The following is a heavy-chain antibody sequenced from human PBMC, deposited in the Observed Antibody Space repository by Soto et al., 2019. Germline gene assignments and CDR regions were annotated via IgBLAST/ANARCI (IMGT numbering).Heavy chain of an antibody. V-gene: IGHV4-59*08. CDR1: GGFINNYY. CDR2: IYYSGST. J-gene: IGHJ4*02. Sequence: SETLSLTCTVSGGFINNYYWSWIRQPPGKGLEWIGYIYYSGSTNYNPSLKRRVTISVDTSKNQFSLNLDSVTAADTAVYYCARHRGQYQLSSLTYWGQGALVTVSS. CDR3: ARHRGQYQLSSLTY. D-gene: IGHD2-2*01.